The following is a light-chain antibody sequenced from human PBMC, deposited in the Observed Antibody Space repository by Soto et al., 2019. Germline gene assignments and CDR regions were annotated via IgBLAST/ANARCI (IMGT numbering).Light chain of an antibody. J-gene: IGKJ4*01. V-gene: IGKV3-15*01. CDR1: QSVSRN. Sequence: EIVMTQSPATLSVSPGERVTLSCRASQSVSRNLAWYQQKPGQAPRLLIYGASTRATGIPARFSGSGSGTEFTLTIRSLQSEDFAVYYCQQYHNWPPLTFGGGTKVEIK. CDR2: GAS. CDR3: QQYHNWPPLT.